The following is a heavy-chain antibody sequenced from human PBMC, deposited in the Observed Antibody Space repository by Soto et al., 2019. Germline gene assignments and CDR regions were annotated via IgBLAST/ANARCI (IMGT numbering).Heavy chain of an antibody. J-gene: IGHJ4*02. Sequence: GGSLRLSCAASGFTFSSYGMHWVRQAPGKGLEWVAVISYDGSNKYYADSVKGRFTISRDNSKNTLYLQMNSLRAEDTAVYYCAKAPSIAPAGTAYWGQGTLVTVSS. CDR1: GFTFSSYG. V-gene: IGHV3-30*18. CDR2: ISYDGSNK. D-gene: IGHD6-13*01. CDR3: AKAPSIAPAGTAY.